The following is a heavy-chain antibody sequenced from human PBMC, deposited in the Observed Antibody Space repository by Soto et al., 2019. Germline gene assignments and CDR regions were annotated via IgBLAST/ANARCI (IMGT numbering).Heavy chain of an antibody. CDR1: GFTFSSYW. CDR2: IKQDGSEK. CDR3: ARDSDDGGNSFDY. J-gene: IGHJ4*02. D-gene: IGHD4-17*01. V-gene: IGHV3-7*01. Sequence: EVQLVESGGGLVQPGGSLRLSCTVSGFTFSSYWMSWVRQAPGKGLEWVANIKQDGSEKYYVDSVKGRFTISRDNAKNSLCLQMNSLRDEDTAVYYCARDSDDGGNSFDYWGQGTLVTVSS.